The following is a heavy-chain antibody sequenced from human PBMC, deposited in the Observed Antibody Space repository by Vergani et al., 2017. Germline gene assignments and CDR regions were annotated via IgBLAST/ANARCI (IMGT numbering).Heavy chain of an antibody. J-gene: IGHJ4*02. CDR3: ARGSIQWFGESLKKLYYFDY. Sequence: QVQLQESGPGLVKPSETLSLTCTVSGGSISSYYWSWIRQPPGKGLEWIGYIYYSGSTNYNPSLKSRVTISVDTSKNQFSLKLSSVTAADTAVYYCARGSIQWFGESLKKLYYFDYWGQGTLVTVSS. V-gene: IGHV4-59*08. D-gene: IGHD3-10*01. CDR1: GGSISSYY. CDR2: IYYSGST.